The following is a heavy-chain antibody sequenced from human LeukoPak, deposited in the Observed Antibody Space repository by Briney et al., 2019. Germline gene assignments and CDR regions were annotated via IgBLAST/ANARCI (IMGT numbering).Heavy chain of an antibody. CDR3: ARSLYDSGSPKSYFDY. J-gene: IGHJ4*02. V-gene: IGHV3-53*01. CDR2: MYAGGGT. CDR1: GFTFSSYA. Sequence: PGGSLRLSCAASGFTFSSYAMSWVRQAPGTGLAWVSIMYAGGGTNYADSVKGRFTISRDNSKNTLYLQMNSLTAEDTAVYYCARSLYDSGSPKSYFDYWGQGTLVTVSS. D-gene: IGHD3-22*01.